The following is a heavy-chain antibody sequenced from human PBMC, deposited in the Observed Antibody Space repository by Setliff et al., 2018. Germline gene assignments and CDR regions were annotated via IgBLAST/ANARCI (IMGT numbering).Heavy chain of an antibody. Sequence: GGSLRLSCAASGFTFSSYAMSWVRQAPGKGLEWVANLKYDGSESFYVDSVKGRFTISRDNAKNSLYLQMNRLRAEDTALYYCAKDRSRDYDDSSGYDHWGQGTLVTVSS. CDR1: GFTFSSYA. D-gene: IGHD3-22*01. J-gene: IGHJ4*02. CDR3: AKDRSRDYDDSSGYDH. CDR2: LKYDGSES. V-gene: IGHV3-7*03.